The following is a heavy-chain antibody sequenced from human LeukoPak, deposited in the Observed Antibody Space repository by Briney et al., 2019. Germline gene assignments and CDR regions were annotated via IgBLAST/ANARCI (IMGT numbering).Heavy chain of an antibody. V-gene: IGHV3-74*01. J-gene: IGHJ4*02. CDR3: ARARDFYDSSGYYSPGLDS. CDR2: INSDGSST. Sequence: GGSLRLSCAASGFTFTRHWMHWVRQAPGKGLVWLSRINSDGSSTDYADSVRGRFTISRDNARNILYLQMNSLRAEDTAVYFCARARDFYDSSGYYSPGLDSWGQGTLVTVSS. CDR1: GFTFTRHW. D-gene: IGHD3-22*01.